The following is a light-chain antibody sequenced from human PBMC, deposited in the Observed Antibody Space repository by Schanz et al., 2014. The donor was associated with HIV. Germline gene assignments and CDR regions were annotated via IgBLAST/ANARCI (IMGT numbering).Light chain of an antibody. CDR3: QQHGTSPWT. V-gene: IGKV3-20*01. Sequence: EIVMTQSPATLSVSPGERATLSCRASQSVGGSQIAWYQHRRGQAPRLLIFRASTRATGIPDRFSGGGTGTDFTLTISRLEPEDSAVYYCQQHGTSPWTFGQGTKV. CDR1: QSVGGSQ. J-gene: IGKJ1*01. CDR2: RAS.